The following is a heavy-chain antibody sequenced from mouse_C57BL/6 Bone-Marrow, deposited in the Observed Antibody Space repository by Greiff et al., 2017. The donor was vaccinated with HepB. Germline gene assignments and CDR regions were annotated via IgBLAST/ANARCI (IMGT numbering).Heavy chain of an antibody. D-gene: IGHD1-1*01. V-gene: IGHV1S81*02. J-gene: IGHJ2*01. CDR1: GYTFTSYW. CDR3: RGVVAKYYFDY. CDR2: IYPRSGNT. Sequence: QVQLQQPGAELVKPGASVKVSCKASGYTFTSYWMHWVKQRPGQGLEWIGEIYPRSGNTYYNEKFKGKATLTADKSSSTAYMELRSLTSEDSAVYFCRGVVAKYYFDYWGQGTTLTVSS.